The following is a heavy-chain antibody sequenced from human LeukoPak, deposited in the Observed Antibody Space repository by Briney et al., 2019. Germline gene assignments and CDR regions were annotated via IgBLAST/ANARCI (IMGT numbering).Heavy chain of an antibody. CDR1: GYTFTTYP. CDR2: INTGNGNT. D-gene: IGHD6-13*01. J-gene: IGHJ4*02. V-gene: IGHV1-3*04. CDR3: ARVGIAAAGGDFDY. Sequence: ASVKVSCKASGYTFTTYPMHWVRQAPGQRLEWMGWINTGNGNTKYSQNFQGRVTITRDTSASTAYMELSSLRSEDTAVYYCARVGIAAAGGDFDYWGQGTLVTVSS.